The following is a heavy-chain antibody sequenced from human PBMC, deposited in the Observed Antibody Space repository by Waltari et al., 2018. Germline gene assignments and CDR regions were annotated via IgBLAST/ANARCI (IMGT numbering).Heavy chain of an antibody. D-gene: IGHD3-10*01. V-gene: IGHV1-69*01. Sequence: QVQLVQSGAEVKKPGSSVKVSCKASGGTFSSYAISWVRQAPGQGREWRGGIIPIVGTANDAQKVQGRVTITADESTSTAYMELSSLRSEDTAVYYCARDLAPPGYYYYMDVWGKGTTVTVSS. CDR1: GGTFSSYA. CDR2: IIPIVGTA. J-gene: IGHJ6*03. CDR3: ARDLAPPGYYYYMDV.